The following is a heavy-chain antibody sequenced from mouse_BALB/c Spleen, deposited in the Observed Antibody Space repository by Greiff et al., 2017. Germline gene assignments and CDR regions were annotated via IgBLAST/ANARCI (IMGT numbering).Heavy chain of an antibody. Sequence: EVQLVESGGGLVQPGGSRKLSCAASGFTFSSFGMHWVRQAPEKGLEWVAYISSGSSTIYYADTVKGRFTISRDNPKNTLFLQMTSLRSEDTAMYYCARSVGYYGSPYYFDYWGQGTTLTVSS. CDR1: GFTFSSFG. CDR2: ISSGSSTI. CDR3: ARSVGYYGSPYYFDY. V-gene: IGHV5-17*02. D-gene: IGHD1-1*01. J-gene: IGHJ2*01.